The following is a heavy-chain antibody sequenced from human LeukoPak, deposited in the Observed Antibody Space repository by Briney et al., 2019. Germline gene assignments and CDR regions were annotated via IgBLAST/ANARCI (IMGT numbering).Heavy chain of an antibody. CDR3: AKDRRRIAAIDY. V-gene: IGHV3-30*02. J-gene: IGHJ4*02. CDR2: IRYDGSNK. Sequence: GGSLRLSCAASGFTFSSYGMHWVRQAPGKGLEWVAFIRYDGSNKYYADSVKGRFTISRDNSKNTLYLQMNSLRAEDTAVYYCAKDRRRIAAIDYWGQGTPVTVSS. D-gene: IGHD6-13*01. CDR1: GFTFSSYG.